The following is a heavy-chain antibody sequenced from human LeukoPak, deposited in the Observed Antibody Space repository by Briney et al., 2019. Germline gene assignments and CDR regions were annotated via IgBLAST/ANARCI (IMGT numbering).Heavy chain of an antibody. Sequence: AGESLKISCKGSGYSFTSYWIGWVRQMPGKGLEWMGIIYPGDSDTRYSPSFQGQVTISADKSISTAYLQWSSLKASDTAMYYSARRGTYYDILTGYRAYYFDYWGQGTLVTVSS. CDR1: GYSFTSYW. CDR2: IYPGDSDT. CDR3: ARRGTYYDILTGYRAYYFDY. D-gene: IGHD3-9*01. J-gene: IGHJ4*02. V-gene: IGHV5-51*01.